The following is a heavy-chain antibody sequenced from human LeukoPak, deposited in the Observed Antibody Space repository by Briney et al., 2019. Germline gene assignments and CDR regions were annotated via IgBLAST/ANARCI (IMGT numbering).Heavy chain of an antibody. CDR1: GGSISSSSYY. D-gene: IGHD6-19*01. CDR3: ATTRGGIVVAVDY. J-gene: IGHJ4*02. Sequence: PSETLSLTCTVSGGSISSSSYYWGWIRQPPGKGLEWIGSIHYSGSTYHNPSLKSRVTISVDTSKNQFSLKLTSVTAADTAVYYCATTRGGIVVAVDYWGQGTLVTVSS. V-gene: IGHV4-39*01. CDR2: IHYSGST.